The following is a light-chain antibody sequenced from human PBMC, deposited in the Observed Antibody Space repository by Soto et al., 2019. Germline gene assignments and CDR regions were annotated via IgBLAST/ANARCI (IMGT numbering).Light chain of an antibody. J-gene: IGKJ5*01. Sequence: DIQMTQSPSSLSASVGDRVTITCRASQSISSYLNWYQQKPGKAPKLLIYGASSRATGIPDRFSGSGSGTDFTLTISSLQPEDFATYYCQQSYSTPITFGQGTRLEIK. CDR3: QQSYSTPIT. V-gene: IGKV1-39*01. CDR2: GAS. CDR1: QSISSY.